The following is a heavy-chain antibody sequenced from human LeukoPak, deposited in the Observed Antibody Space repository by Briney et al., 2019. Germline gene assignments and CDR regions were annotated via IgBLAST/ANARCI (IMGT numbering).Heavy chain of an antibody. CDR1: GYTFTSYY. Sequence: ASVKVSCKASGYTFTSYYMHWVRQAPGQGLEWMGIINPSGGSTSYAQKFQGRVTMTEDTSTDTAYMELSSLRSEDTAVYYCATSTRGYSYGHQREIDYWGQGTLVTVSS. CDR2: INPSGGST. D-gene: IGHD5-18*01. CDR3: ATSTRGYSYGHQREIDY. J-gene: IGHJ4*02. V-gene: IGHV1-46*01.